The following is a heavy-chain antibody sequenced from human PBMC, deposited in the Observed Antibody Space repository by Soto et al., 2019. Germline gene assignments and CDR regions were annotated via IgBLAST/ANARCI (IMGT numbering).Heavy chain of an antibody. CDR2: IYYSGST. CDR3: ARARGYGDYDNYFDY. V-gene: IGHV4-59*01. J-gene: IGHJ4*02. CDR1: GGSISSYY. D-gene: IGHD4-17*01. Sequence: SETLSLTCTVSGGSISSYYWSWIRQPPGKGLEWIGYIYYSGSTNYNPSLKSRVTISVDTSKNQFSLKLSSVTAVDKAVYYCARARGYGDYDNYFDYWGQGTLVTVSS.